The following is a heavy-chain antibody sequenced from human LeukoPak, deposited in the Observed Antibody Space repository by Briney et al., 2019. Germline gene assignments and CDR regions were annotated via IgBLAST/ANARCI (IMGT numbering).Heavy chain of an antibody. Sequence: SETLSLTCTVSGGSISSYYWSWIRQPPGKGLEWIGYIYYSGSTNYNPSLKSRVTISVDTSMNQFSLKLSSVTAADTAVYYCARDRIAAQSGFDYWGQGTLVTVSS. CDR3: ARDRIAAQSGFDY. D-gene: IGHD6-13*01. CDR2: IYYSGST. J-gene: IGHJ4*02. V-gene: IGHV4-59*01. CDR1: GGSISSYY.